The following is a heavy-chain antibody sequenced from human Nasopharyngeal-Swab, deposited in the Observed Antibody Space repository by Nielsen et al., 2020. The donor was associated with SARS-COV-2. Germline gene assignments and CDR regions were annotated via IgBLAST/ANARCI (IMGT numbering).Heavy chain of an antibody. J-gene: IGHJ6*02. Sequence: GGSLRLSCAASGFTFSDYYMSWIRQAPGKGLEWVPYISSSGSTIYYADSVKGRFTISRDNAKNSLYLQMNSLRAEDTAVYYCARPPPWYYYGMDVWGQGTTVTVSS. V-gene: IGHV3-11*04. CDR3: ARPPPWYYYGMDV. CDR2: ISSSGSTI. CDR1: GFTFSDYY.